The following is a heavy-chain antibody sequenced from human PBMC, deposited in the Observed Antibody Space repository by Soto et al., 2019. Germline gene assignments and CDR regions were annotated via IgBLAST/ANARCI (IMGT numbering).Heavy chain of an antibody. J-gene: IGHJ6*02. Sequence: EVQLVESGGGLVQPGGSLRLSCAVSGFTFSSYSMNWARQAPGKGLEWVSYISSGSGTTYYADSVKGRFSISRDNANNSLYLQMNSLRVEDTAVYYCAKIGTYLRMDVWGQGTTVTVSS. CDR1: GFTFSSYS. V-gene: IGHV3-48*01. D-gene: IGHD3-10*01. CDR2: ISSGSGTT. CDR3: AKIGTYLRMDV.